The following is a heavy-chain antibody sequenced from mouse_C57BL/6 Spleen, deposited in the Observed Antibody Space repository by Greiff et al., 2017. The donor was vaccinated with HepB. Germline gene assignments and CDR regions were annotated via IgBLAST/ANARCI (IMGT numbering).Heavy chain of an antibody. CDR1: GFTFSSYG. CDR3: ARHLSPDFDY. J-gene: IGHJ2*01. Sequence: EVMLVESGGDLVKPGGSLKLSCAASGFTFSSYGMSWVRQTPDKRLEWVATISSGGSYTYYPDSVKGRFTISRDNAKNTPYLQMSSLKSEDTAMYYCARHLSPDFDYWGQGTTLTVSS. D-gene: IGHD2-3*01. V-gene: IGHV5-6*02. CDR2: ISSGGSYT.